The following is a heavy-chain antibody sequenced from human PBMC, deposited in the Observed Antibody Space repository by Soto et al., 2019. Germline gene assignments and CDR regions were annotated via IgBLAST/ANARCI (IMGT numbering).Heavy chain of an antibody. V-gene: IGHV4-31*03. CDR3: ARELRFGEDYYGMDV. CDR2: IYYSGST. Sequence: QVQLQESGPGLVKPSQTLSLTCTVSGGSISSGGYYWSWIRQHPGTGLEWIGYIYYSGSTYYNPSLKSRVTISVDTSKNPFSLKLSSVTAAYTAVYYCARELRFGEDYYGMDVWGQGTTVTVSS. CDR1: GGSISSGGYY. J-gene: IGHJ6*02. D-gene: IGHD3-10*01.